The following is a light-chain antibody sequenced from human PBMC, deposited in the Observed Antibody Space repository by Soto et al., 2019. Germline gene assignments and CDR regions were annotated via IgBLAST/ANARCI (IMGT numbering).Light chain of an antibody. CDR2: GAS. J-gene: IGKJ1*01. CDR1: QSVSSSY. V-gene: IGKV3-20*01. CDR3: LQYGSSPGT. Sequence: EIVLTQSPGTLSLSPGERATLSCRASQSVSSSYLAWYQQKPGQAPRLLIYGASSRATGIPDRFSGSGSGTEFTLTISRLEPEDFAVYYCLQYGSSPGTFGQGTKVEIK.